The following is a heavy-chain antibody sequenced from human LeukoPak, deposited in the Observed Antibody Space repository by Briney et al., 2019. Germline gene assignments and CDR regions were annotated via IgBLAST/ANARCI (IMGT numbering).Heavy chain of an antibody. V-gene: IGHV3-9*01. CDR2: ISRNSDDI. CDR1: GFTFDDYA. Sequence: GGSLRLSCAASGFTFDDYAMHWVRQPPGKGLEWVSGISRNSDDIGYADSVKGRFTISRDNAKNSLYLQMDSLRAEDTALYYCAKAVVSTTNWFDPWGQGTLVTVSS. D-gene: IGHD5/OR15-5a*01. CDR3: AKAVVSTTNWFDP. J-gene: IGHJ5*02.